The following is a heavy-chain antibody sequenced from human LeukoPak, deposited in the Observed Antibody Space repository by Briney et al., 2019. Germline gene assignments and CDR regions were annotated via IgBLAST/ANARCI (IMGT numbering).Heavy chain of an antibody. V-gene: IGHV4-39*07. CDR1: GGSISSSSYY. D-gene: IGHD6-6*01. CDR3: AKDKYSTSSGTSSEFDY. Sequence: SETLSLTCTVSGGSISSSSYYWGWIRQPPGKGLEWIGSIYYSGSTYYNPSLKSRVTISVDTSKNQFSLKLSSVTAADTAVYYCAKDKYSTSSGTSSEFDYWGQGTLVTVSS. J-gene: IGHJ4*02. CDR2: IYYSGST.